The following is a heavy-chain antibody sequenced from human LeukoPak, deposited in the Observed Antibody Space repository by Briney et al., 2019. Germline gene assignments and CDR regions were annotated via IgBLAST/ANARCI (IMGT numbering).Heavy chain of an antibody. CDR1: GGSISSGSYY. J-gene: IGHJ5*02. CDR2: IYTSGST. Sequence: SQTLSLTCTVSGGSISSGSYYWSWIRQPAGKGLEWIGRIYTSGSTNYNPSLKSRVTISGDTSKNQFSLKLSSVTAADTAVYYCARKTDFWSGYFIEDWFDPWGQGTLVTVSS. V-gene: IGHV4-61*02. D-gene: IGHD3-3*01. CDR3: ARKTDFWSGYFIEDWFDP.